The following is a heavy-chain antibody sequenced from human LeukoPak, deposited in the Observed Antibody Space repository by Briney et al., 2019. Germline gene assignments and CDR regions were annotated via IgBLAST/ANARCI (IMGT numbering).Heavy chain of an antibody. CDR2: INHSGST. D-gene: IGHD3-3*01. Sequence: SETLSLTCAVYGGSFSGYYWSWIRQPPGKGLEWIGEINHSGSTNYNPSLKSRVTISVDTSKNQFSLKLSSVTAADTAVYYCARGGSDFWSGYYGSYAFDIWGQGTMVTVSS. V-gene: IGHV4-34*01. CDR3: ARGGSDFWSGYYGSYAFDI. CDR1: GGSFSGYY. J-gene: IGHJ3*02.